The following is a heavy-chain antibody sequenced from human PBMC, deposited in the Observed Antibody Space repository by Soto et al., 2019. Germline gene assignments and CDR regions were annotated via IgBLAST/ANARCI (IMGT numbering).Heavy chain of an antibody. CDR1: GFTFSSNA. V-gene: IGHV3-30-3*01. CDR2: ISYDGSNK. CDR3: ARMASFYCSGGSCYPTYGMDV. D-gene: IGHD2-15*01. Sequence: QVQLVESGGGVVQPGRSLRLSCAASGFTFSSNAMHWVRQAPGKGLEWVAVISYDGSNKYYADSVKGRFTISRDNSKNTLYLQMNNLRAEDTAVYYCARMASFYCSGGSCYPTYGMDVWGQGTTVTVSS. J-gene: IGHJ6*02.